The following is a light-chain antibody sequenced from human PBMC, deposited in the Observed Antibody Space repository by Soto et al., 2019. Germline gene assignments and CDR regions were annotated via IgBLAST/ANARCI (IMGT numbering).Light chain of an antibody. CDR1: SSDVGRYNL. V-gene: IGLV2-23*02. CDR2: EVN. CDR3: CSFAGSGTYV. Sequence: QSVLTQPAPVSGSPGQSITISCTGTSSDVGRYNLVSWYQQHPGKAPKLMIYEVNKRPSGVSNRFSGSKSGNTASLTISGLQAEDEADYYCCSFAGSGTYVFGTGTKVTVL. J-gene: IGLJ1*01.